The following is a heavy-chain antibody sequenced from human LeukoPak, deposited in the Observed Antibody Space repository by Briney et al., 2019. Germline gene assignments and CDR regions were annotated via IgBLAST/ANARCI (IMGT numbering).Heavy chain of an antibody. J-gene: IGHJ5*02. CDR2: ISGSGGST. CDR1: GFTFSNFA. Sequence: PGGSLRLSCATSGFTFSNFAMTWVRQAPEKGLEWVSAISGSGGSTYYADSVKGRFTISRDNSKNTLYLQMNSLRAEDTAVYYCAKDNSGRGDNWFDPWGQGTLVTVSS. CDR3: AKDNSGRGDNWFDP. D-gene: IGHD4-23*01. V-gene: IGHV3-23*01.